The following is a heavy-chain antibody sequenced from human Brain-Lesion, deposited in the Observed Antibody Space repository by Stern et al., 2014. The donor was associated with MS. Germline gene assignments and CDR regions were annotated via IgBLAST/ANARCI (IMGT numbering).Heavy chain of an antibody. CDR1: GYTLTELS. J-gene: IGHJ4*02. Sequence: VQLVESGAEVKKPGASVKVSCKVSGYTLTELSMHWVRQAPLKGLEWMGGFDPEDGETIYAQKFQGRVTMTEDTSTDTAYMELSSLRSEDTAVYYCATLSPGAGGNYYRHFDYWGQGTLVTVSS. D-gene: IGHD1-26*01. CDR3: ATLSPGAGGNYYRHFDY. CDR2: FDPEDGET. V-gene: IGHV1-24*01.